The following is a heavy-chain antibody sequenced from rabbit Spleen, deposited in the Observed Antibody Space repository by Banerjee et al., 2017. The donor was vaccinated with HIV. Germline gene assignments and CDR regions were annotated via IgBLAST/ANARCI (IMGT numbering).Heavy chain of an antibody. D-gene: IGHD1-1*01. CDR3: AREASSSFSSYGMDL. V-gene: IGHV1S45*01. CDR1: GFSFSSGYR. CDR2: IYAGSSGNT. Sequence: QEQLEESGGDLVKPEGSLTLTCTASGFSFSSGYRICWVRQAPGKGLEWIACIYAGSSGNTYYASWAKGRFTISKTSSTTVTLQMTSLTAADTATYFCAREASSSFSSYGMDLWGPGTLVTVS. J-gene: IGHJ6*01.